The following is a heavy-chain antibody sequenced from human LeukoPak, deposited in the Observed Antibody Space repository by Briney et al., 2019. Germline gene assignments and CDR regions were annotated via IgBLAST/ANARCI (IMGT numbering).Heavy chain of an antibody. J-gene: IGHJ3*02. V-gene: IGHV4-4*07. Sequence: KTSETLSLTCTVSGVSISSYYWSWIRQPAGKGLEWIGRIYTSGSTNYNPSLKSRVTMSVDTSKNQLSLKLSSVTAADTAVYYCAKSNGYGLVDIWGQGTMVTVSS. CDR2: IYTSGST. CDR3: AKSNGYGLVDI. CDR1: GVSISSYY. D-gene: IGHD3-10*01.